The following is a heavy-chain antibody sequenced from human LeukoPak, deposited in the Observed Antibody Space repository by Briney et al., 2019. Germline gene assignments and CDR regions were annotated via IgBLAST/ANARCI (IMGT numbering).Heavy chain of an antibody. CDR1: GFTFSSYA. V-gene: IGHV3-23*01. D-gene: IGHD2-2*01. CDR3: AKEGAIVVVPAAMTFPIDY. Sequence: PGGSLRLSCAASGFTFSSYAMSWVRQAPGKGLEWVSAISGSGGSTYYADSVKGRFTISRDNSKNTLYLQMNSLRAEDTAVYYCAKEGAIVVVPAAMTFPIDYWGQGTLVTVSS. J-gene: IGHJ4*02. CDR2: ISGSGGST.